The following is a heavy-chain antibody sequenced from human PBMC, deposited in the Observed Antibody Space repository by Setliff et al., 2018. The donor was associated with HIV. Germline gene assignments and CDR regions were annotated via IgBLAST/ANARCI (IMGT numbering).Heavy chain of an antibody. D-gene: IGHD2-2*03. CDR3: ASPGRRRGYCSSTSCYDEGLYYYYYIDV. CDR1: GGSISSSSYY. J-gene: IGHJ6*03. V-gene: IGHV4-39*01. CDR2: IYYSGST. Sequence: SVTLSLTCTVSGGSISSSSYYWGWISQPPGKGLEWIGSIYYSGSTYNNPTLKSRVTISVDTSKNQFSLKLSSVTAADTAVYYCASPGRRRGYCSSTSCYDEGLYYYYYIDVWGKGTTVTVSS.